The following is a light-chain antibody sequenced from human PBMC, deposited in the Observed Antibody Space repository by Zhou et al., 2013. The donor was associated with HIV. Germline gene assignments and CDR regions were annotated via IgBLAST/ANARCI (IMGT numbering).Light chain of an antibody. Sequence: EIVLTQSPGTLSLSPGERATLSCRASQSVISNYLAWYQQKPGQAPRLLIYGASSRAPGIPDRFSGSGSGTDFTLTISRLEPEDFAVYYCQQYGSSPLTFGGGTKVEIK. CDR1: QSVISNY. CDR3: QQYGSSPLT. CDR2: GAS. V-gene: IGKV3-20*01. J-gene: IGKJ4*01.